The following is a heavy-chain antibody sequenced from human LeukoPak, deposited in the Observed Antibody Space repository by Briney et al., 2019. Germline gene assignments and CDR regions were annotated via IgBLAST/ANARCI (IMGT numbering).Heavy chain of an antibody. D-gene: IGHD3-22*01. CDR3: ARGKVTYYYDSSGYYPDAFDI. CDR1: GGSISSGDYY. CDR2: IFYTGRT. V-gene: IGHV4-30-4*01. Sequence: SETLSLTCTVSGGSISSGDYYWSWVRQPPGKGLEWIGNIFYTGRTESNPSLRSRLTMSVDTSKNQFSLKLSSVTAADTAVYYCARGKVTYYYDSSGYYPDAFDIWGQGTMVTVSS. J-gene: IGHJ3*02.